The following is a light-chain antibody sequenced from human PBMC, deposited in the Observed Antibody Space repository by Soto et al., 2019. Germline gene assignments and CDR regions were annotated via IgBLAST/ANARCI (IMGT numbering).Light chain of an antibody. Sequence: EIVMTQSPATLSVSPGERATLSCRASQSVRSNLAWYRQKPGQAPRLLIYGASTRATGIPARFSGSGSGTEFTLTISRLQSEDFAVYYCQQYNSWPPITFGQGTRLEIK. J-gene: IGKJ5*01. CDR2: GAS. CDR1: QSVRSN. CDR3: QQYNSWPPIT. V-gene: IGKV3-15*01.